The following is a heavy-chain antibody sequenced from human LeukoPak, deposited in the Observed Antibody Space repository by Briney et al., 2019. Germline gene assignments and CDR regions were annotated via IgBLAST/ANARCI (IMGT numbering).Heavy chain of an antibody. Sequence: ASVKVSCKASGYTFTGYYMHWVRQAPGQGLEWMGWINPNSGGTNYAQKFQGRVTMTRDTSISTAYMELSRLRSDDTAVYYCARDRQGIVVVPGGFDYWGQGTLVTVSS. CDR3: ARDRQGIVVVPGGFDY. D-gene: IGHD2-2*01. CDR1: GYTFTGYY. CDR2: INPNSGGT. V-gene: IGHV1-2*02. J-gene: IGHJ4*02.